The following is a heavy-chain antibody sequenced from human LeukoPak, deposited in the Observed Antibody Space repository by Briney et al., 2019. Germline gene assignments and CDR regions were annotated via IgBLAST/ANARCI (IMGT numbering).Heavy chain of an antibody. V-gene: IGHV1-69*04. J-gene: IGHJ4*02. CDR1: GGTFSSYS. Sequence: ASVKVSCKGSGGTFSSYSNSWVRQAPGPRLEWMGKIIPILGIANYAQKFQGRVTITGEKSTSTAYMELSSLRSEDTAAYYCATGRVVVTSPGVAPRFDYWGQGTLVTVSS. CDR2: IIPILGIA. CDR3: ATGRVVVTSPGVAPRFDY. D-gene: IGHD2-21*02.